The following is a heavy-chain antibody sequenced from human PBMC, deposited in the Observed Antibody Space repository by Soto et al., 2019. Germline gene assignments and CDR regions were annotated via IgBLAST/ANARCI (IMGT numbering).Heavy chain of an antibody. D-gene: IGHD1-7*01. CDR1: GFTVSDCY. Sequence: PGGSLRLSCAASGFTVSDCYMSWVRQAPGKGLEWVSVIFTGGTTYYADSVKGRFTISRDKYKNTLDLQMNSLRTEDTAVYYCARSQPRELLPYYWGQGTLVTVSS. CDR2: IFTGGTT. V-gene: IGHV3-53*01. J-gene: IGHJ4*02. CDR3: ARSQPRELLPYY.